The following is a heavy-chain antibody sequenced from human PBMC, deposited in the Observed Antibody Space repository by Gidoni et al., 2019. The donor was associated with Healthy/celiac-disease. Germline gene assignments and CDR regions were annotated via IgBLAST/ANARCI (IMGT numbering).Heavy chain of an antibody. D-gene: IGHD4-17*01. CDR2: IYSGRST. CDR1: GFTVSSNY. V-gene: IGHV3-66*01. Sequence: EVQLVESGGGLVQPGGSLRLSCAASGFTVSSNYMGWVRPAPGKGLVCVSVIYSGRSTYYADSVKGRFTIPRDNSTNTLYLQLNSLSAEDTAVYYCARGGDYGDYAFDIWGQGTMVTVSS. CDR3: ARGGDYGDYAFDI. J-gene: IGHJ3*02.